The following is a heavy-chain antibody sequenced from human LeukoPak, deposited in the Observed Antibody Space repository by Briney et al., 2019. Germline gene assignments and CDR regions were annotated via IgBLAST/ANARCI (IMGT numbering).Heavy chain of an antibody. D-gene: IGHD5-24*01. CDR2: IRYDGSNK. J-gene: IGHJ4*02. CDR3: AKARRDGYNPAPFDY. CDR1: GFTFSSYG. V-gene: IGHV3-30*02. Sequence: GGSLRLSCAASGFTFSSYGMHWVRQAPGKGLEWVAFIRYDGSNKYYADSVKGRFTISRDNSKNTLYLQMNSLRAEDTAVYYCAKARRDGYNPAPFDYWGQGTLVTVSS.